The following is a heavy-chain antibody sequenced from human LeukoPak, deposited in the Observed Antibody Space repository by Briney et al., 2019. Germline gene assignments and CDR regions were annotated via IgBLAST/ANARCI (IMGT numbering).Heavy chain of an antibody. Sequence: PSETLSLTCAVYGGSFSGYYWSWIRQPPGKGLEWIGEINHSGSTNYNPSLKSRVTISVDTSKNQFSLKLSSVTAADTAVYYCARELYYYDSSGYYHEGCFDYWGQGTLVTVSS. D-gene: IGHD3-22*01. J-gene: IGHJ4*02. CDR1: GGSFSGYY. CDR3: ARELYYYDSSGYYHEGCFDY. CDR2: INHSGST. V-gene: IGHV4-34*01.